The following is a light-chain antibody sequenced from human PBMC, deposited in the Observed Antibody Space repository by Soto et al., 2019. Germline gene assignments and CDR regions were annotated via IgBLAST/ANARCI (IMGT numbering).Light chain of an antibody. CDR1: TSDVGSYNL. J-gene: IGLJ2*01. V-gene: IGLV2-23*02. CDR2: EVS. CDR3: CSYATPRQ. Sequence: QSALTQAASVSGSPGQSITISCTGTTSDVGSYNLVSWYQQHPGKAPKLIIYEVSERPSGVSTRFSGSKSGNMASLTISGLQAEDEAEYYCCSYATPRQFGGGTKVTVL.